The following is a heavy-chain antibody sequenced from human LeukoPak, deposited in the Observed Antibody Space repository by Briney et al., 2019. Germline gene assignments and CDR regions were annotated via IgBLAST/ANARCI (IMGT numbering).Heavy chain of an antibody. D-gene: IGHD3-10*01. CDR1: GYTFIGYY. Sequence: ASVKVSCKASGYTFIGYYIHWVRQAPGQGLEWMGWINCNTGGTNYAQKFQGRVTMTRDTSISTVYMELSRLRSDDTAVYYCARLNYYDSHPRIDYWGQGTLVTVSS. CDR3: ARLNYYDSHPRIDY. CDR2: INCNTGGT. V-gene: IGHV1-2*02. J-gene: IGHJ4*02.